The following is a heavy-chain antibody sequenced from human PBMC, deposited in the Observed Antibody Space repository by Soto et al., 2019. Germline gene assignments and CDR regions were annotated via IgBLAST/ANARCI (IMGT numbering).Heavy chain of an antibody. CDR1: GGSVTSDEDY. D-gene: IGHD3-10*01. CDR2: ISNSGST. CDR3: ATESGSSYGYFDH. V-gene: IGHV4-30-4*01. Sequence: SETLSLTCTVSGGSVTSDEDYWTWIRHSPGKGLEWIGYISNSGSTGYNPSLKTRLSMSVDRSKNQFTLRLTSVTAADTAVYFCATESGSSYGYFDHWGQGTQVTVSS. J-gene: IGHJ4*02.